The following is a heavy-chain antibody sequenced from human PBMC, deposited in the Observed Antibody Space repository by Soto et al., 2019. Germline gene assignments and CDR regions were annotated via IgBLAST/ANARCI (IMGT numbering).Heavy chain of an antibody. CDR3: AKLRVLEWEVQESDY. Sequence: QVQLVQSGAEVKKPGSSVKISCKASGGTLSSYAISWVRQAPGQGFEWMGGIIPLYGTATFAQKFHDRVTITADESTSTAYMELSSLRSEDTAVYYCAKLRVLEWEVQESDYWGQGTLVSVSS. CDR2: IIPLYGTA. J-gene: IGHJ4*02. CDR1: GGTLSSYA. V-gene: IGHV1-69*01. D-gene: IGHD3-3*01.